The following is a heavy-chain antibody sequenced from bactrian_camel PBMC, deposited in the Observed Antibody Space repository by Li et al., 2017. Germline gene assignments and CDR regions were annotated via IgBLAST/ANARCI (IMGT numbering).Heavy chain of an antibody. Sequence: DVQLVESGGGLEQPGGSLRLSCATSGFSFSSYAMSWVRQAPGKQREGVACIDSDGTIVYADSVKGRLTISEDNAKNTLFLQMNNLRPEDTARYYCAAETTETGWGLCRFIDADWGQGTQVTVS. V-gene: IGHV3S10*01. CDR2: IDSDGTI. J-gene: IGHJ4*01. CDR1: GFSFSSYA. D-gene: IGHD5*01. CDR3: AAETTETGWGLCRFIDAD.